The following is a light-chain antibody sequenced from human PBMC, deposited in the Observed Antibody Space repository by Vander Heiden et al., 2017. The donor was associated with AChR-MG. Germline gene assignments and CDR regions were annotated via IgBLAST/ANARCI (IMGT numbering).Light chain of an antibody. Sequence: NFMLTQPHSVSESPAKTVTIPCTGSSGHIARNYVQWYQQRPGSAPTTVIYEDNQRPSGVPDRFSGSIDSSSNSTSLTISGLKTEDEADYYCQSYDSSKDVVFGGGTKLTVV. CDR1: SGHIARNY. CDR3: QSYDSSKDVV. CDR2: EDN. V-gene: IGLV6-57*02. J-gene: IGLJ2*01.